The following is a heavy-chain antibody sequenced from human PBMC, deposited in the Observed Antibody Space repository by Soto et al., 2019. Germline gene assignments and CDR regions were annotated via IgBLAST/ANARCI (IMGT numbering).Heavy chain of an antibody. V-gene: IGHV3-23*01. CDR3: AKDAVPYNGKWDWFDS. D-gene: IGHD1-20*01. CDR1: RFTFSDFA. CDR2: IGGTGSDT. Sequence: ESGGGLVQPGGSLTLSCAASRFTFSDFAMNWVRQAPGKGLEWVSSIGGTGSDTYYADSVKGRFTISRDNSKNTLYLRMDSLRDEDTAVYFCAKDAVPYNGKWDWFDSWGQGTLVIVSS. J-gene: IGHJ5*01.